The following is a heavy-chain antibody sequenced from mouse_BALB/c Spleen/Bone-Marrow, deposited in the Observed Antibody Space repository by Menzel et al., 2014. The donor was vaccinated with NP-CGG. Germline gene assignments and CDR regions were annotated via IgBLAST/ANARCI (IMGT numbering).Heavy chain of an antibody. CDR3: ASYYYGSYGFAY. V-gene: IGHV14-3*02. CDR1: GFNIKDTY. D-gene: IGHD1-1*01. CDR2: IDPVNGNT. J-gene: IGHJ3*01. Sequence: VHVKQSGAELVKPGASVKLSCTASGFNIKDTYMHWVKQRPEQGLEWIGRIDPVNGNTKYDPKFQGKATITADTSSNTAYLQLSSLTSEDTAVYYCASYYYGSYGFAYWGQGTLVTVSA.